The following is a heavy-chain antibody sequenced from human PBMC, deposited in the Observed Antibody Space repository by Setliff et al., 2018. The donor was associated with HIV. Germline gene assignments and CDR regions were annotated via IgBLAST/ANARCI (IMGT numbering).Heavy chain of an antibody. CDR3: ASWHGGQEAFEI. CDR1: GGSISSHY. V-gene: IGHV4-59*11. CDR2: IYYSGST. Sequence: PSETLSLTCTVSGGSISSHYWSWIRQPPGKGLEWIGGIYYSGSTNYNPSLKSRVTLSLDTSKSQFSLSLRSLTAADTAVYYCASWHGGQEAFEIWGQGTKVTVSS. J-gene: IGHJ3*02. D-gene: IGHD3-16*01.